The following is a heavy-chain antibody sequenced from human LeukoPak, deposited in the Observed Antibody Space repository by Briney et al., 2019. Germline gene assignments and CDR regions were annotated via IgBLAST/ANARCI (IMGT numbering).Heavy chain of an antibody. V-gene: IGHV5-51*01. Sequence: GDSLKISSKGSGYIFTNYWIGWVRQVPGKGLECMEIIYPGDSDAKYSPSFQGQITISAESSITTAELQWSSLKDSDTAIYYCARHGNLLSSSWHTYDYWGQGTVVTVSS. J-gene: IGHJ4*02. CDR1: GYIFTNYW. D-gene: IGHD6-13*01. CDR3: ARHGNLLSSSWHTYDY. CDR2: IYPGDSDA.